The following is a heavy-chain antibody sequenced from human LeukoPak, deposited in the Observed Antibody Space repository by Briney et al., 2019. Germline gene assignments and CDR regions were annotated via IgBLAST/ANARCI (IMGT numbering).Heavy chain of an antibody. CDR1: GFTFSSYA. J-gene: IGHJ6*03. D-gene: IGHD2-2*01. Sequence: GSLRLSCAASGFTFSSYAMHWVRQAPGKGLEWVAVISYDGSNKYYADSVKGRFTISRDNSKNTLYLQMNSLRAEDTAVYYCAKSSLYYYMDVWGKGTTVTVSS. V-gene: IGHV3-30*01. CDR3: AKSSLYYYMDV. CDR2: ISYDGSNK.